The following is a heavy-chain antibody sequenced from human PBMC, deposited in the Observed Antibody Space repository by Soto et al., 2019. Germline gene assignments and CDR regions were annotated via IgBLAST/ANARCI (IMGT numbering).Heavy chain of an antibody. Sequence: PGGSLRLYCTASGFTFSSYWMSWVRQAPGKGLEWVANIKQDGSEKYYVDSVKGRFTISRDNAKNSLYLQMNSLRAEDTAVYYCARESRVATSPAGYWGQGTLVTVSS. J-gene: IGHJ4*02. CDR3: ARESRVATSPAGY. D-gene: IGHD5-12*01. CDR1: GFTFSSYW. V-gene: IGHV3-7*01. CDR2: IKQDGSEK.